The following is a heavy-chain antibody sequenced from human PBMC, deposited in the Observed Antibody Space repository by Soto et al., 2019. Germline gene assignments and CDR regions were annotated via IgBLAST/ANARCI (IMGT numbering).Heavy chain of an antibody. D-gene: IGHD3-10*01. CDR3: ARGFAVRGWLYYYMDV. CDR2: INHSGST. Sequence: PSETLSLTCAVYGGSFSGYYWSWIRQPPGKGLEWIGEINHSGSTNYNPSLKSRVTISVDTSKNQFSLKLSSVTAADTAVYYCARGFAVRGWLYYYMDVWGKGTTVTVSS. V-gene: IGHV4-34*01. J-gene: IGHJ6*03. CDR1: GGSFSGYY.